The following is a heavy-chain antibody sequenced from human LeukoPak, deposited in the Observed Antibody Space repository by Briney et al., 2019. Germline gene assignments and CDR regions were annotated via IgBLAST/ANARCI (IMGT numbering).Heavy chain of an antibody. D-gene: IGHD3-10*01. J-gene: IGHJ6*02. Sequence: PGGSLRLSCAASGFTFSSYAMHWVRQAPGKGLEWVAVISYDGSNKYYADSVKGRFTISRDNSKNTLYLQMNSLRAEDTAVYYCAKDRTPVLLWLSGPYGMDVWGQGTTVTVSS. CDR1: GFTFSSYA. V-gene: IGHV3-30-3*01. CDR2: ISYDGSNK. CDR3: AKDRTPVLLWLSGPYGMDV.